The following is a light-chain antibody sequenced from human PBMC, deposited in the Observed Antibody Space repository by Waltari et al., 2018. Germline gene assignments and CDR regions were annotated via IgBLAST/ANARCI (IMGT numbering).Light chain of an antibody. V-gene: IGLV1-40*01. CDR1: SSNIGAGSD. CDR3: QSYDSSLSGSV. CDR2: GNR. Sequence: QSVLAQPPSVSGAPGQRVTISCSGSSSNIGAGSDVHWYQHLPGTAPKLPIYGNRNRPSGATDRFSGSKAGTSASLAITGLQAEDEADYYCQSYDSSLSGSVFGGGTKLTVL. J-gene: IGLJ3*02.